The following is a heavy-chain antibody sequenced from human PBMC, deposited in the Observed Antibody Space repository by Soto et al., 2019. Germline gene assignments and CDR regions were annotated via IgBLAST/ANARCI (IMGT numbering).Heavy chain of an antibody. V-gene: IGHV4-34*01. CDR3: AGRGTNGVCYETCTDY. Sequence: SETLSLTCAVYGGSISGYYLSWIRPPTGKGLEWVGEINHSGSTNYNPSLKSRVTISVDTSKNQFSLKLSSVTAADTAVYYCAGRGTNGVCYETCTDYWGQGTLVTVSS. CDR2: INHSGST. D-gene: IGHD2-8*01. CDR1: GGSISGYY. J-gene: IGHJ4*02.